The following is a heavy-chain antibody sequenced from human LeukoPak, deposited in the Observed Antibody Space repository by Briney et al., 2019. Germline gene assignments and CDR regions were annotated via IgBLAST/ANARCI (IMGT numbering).Heavy chain of an antibody. V-gene: IGHV3-7*01. CDR1: GFTFNSYW. D-gene: IGHD3-10*01. J-gene: IGHJ5*02. CDR2: IKQDGTEK. Sequence: GGSLRLSCAASGFTFNSYWMSWVRQAPGKGLEWVANIKQDGTEKYYVDSVKGRLTISRDNARKSLFLQLNSLRAEDTAVYYCARDTIWFGEPTPTWFDPRGQGTRVTVSS. CDR3: ARDTIWFGEPTPTWFDP.